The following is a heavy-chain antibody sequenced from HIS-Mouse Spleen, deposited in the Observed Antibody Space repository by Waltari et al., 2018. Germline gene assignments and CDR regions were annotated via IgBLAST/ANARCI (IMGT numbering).Heavy chain of an antibody. CDR1: GGSFSGYY. Sequence: QVQLQQWGAGLLKPSETLSLTCAVYGGSFSGYYWSWIRQPPGKGLEWIGEINHSGSTTYNPSLKSRVTLSVDTSKNQFSLKLSSVTAADTAVYYCARVRTGDPSYWYFDLWGRGTLVTVSS. CDR2: INHSGST. J-gene: IGHJ2*01. CDR3: ARVRTGDPSYWYFDL. D-gene: IGHD7-27*01. V-gene: IGHV4-34*01.